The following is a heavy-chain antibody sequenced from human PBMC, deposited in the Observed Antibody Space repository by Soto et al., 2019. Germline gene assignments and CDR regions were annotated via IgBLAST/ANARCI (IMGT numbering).Heavy chain of an antibody. CDR1: GFTFSSYW. V-gene: IGHV3-74*01. D-gene: IGHD1-26*01. J-gene: IGHJ6*02. CDR2: INSDGSST. CDR3: ARGSPGPIVGGYYYYYGMDV. Sequence: GSLRLSCAASGFTFSSYWMHWVRQAPGKGLVWVSRINSDGSSTSYADSVKGRFTISRDNAKNTLYLQMNSLRAEDTAVYYCARGSPGPIVGGYYYYYGMDVWGQGTTVTVSS.